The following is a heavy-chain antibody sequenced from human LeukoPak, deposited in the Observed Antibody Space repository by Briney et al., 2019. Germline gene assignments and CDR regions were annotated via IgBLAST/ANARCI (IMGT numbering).Heavy chain of an antibody. D-gene: IGHD3-16*01. CDR3: AKDAYGVAQNTFDS. CDR1: GFTSRFSFSSYD. J-gene: IGHJ5*01. CDR2: ISSESSFI. Sequence: PGGSLRLSCAASGFTSRFSFSSYDMNWVRQARGKGLERISLISSESSFIYYADSVKGRFTISRDNAKRSLYLQTNSLRTEDTAVHYCAKDAYGVAQNTFDSWGQGNLVTVSS. V-gene: IGHV3-21*01.